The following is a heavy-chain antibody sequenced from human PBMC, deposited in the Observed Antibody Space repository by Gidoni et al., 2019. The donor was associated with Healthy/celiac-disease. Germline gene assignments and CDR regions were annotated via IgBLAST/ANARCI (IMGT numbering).Heavy chain of an antibody. D-gene: IGHD1-7*01. V-gene: IGHV2-5*02. CDR3: AHVKWNYVAYFDY. CDR1: GFSPSTSGVG. Sequence: QITLKESGPPLVKPTQTLTLTCTFSGFSPSTSGVGVGWIRQPPGKALEGLALIYWDDDKRYSPSLKSRLTITKDSSKQQVVLTMTNMDPVDTATYYCAHVKWNYVAYFDYWGQGTLVTVSS. J-gene: IGHJ4*02. CDR2: IYWDDDK.